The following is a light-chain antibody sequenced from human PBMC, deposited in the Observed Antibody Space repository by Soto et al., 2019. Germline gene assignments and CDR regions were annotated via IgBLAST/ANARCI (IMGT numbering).Light chain of an antibody. CDR1: SSDIGGYDY. CDR2: EVR. V-gene: IGLV2-14*01. CDR3: CSYTRTSNHYF. Sequence: QSALHPPASVSGSPGQSITISCTGTSSDIGGYDYVSWYQQRPGKAPKLMIYEVRYRPSGVSNRFSGSKSGNTASLTISGLQAEDEAVYYCCSYTRTSNHYFFGSGTKVTVL. J-gene: IGLJ1*01.